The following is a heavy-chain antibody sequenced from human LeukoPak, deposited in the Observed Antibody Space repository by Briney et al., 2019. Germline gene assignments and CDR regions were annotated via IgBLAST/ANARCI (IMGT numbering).Heavy chain of an antibody. Sequence: ASVKVSCKVSGYTLTELSMHWVRQAPGKGLEWMGGFDPEGGETIYAQKFQGRVTMTEDTSTDTAYMELSSLRSEDTAVYYCATDLSFIAVAGTGWFDPWGQGTLVTVSS. CDR1: GYTLTELS. D-gene: IGHD6-19*01. V-gene: IGHV1-24*01. CDR2: FDPEGGET. CDR3: ATDLSFIAVAGTGWFDP. J-gene: IGHJ5*02.